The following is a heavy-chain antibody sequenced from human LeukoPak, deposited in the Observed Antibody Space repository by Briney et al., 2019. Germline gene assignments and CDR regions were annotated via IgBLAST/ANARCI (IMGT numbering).Heavy chain of an antibody. D-gene: IGHD2-2*01. V-gene: IGHV1-69*04. CDR3: ARGPLCSSTSCYSLGGDY. CDR2: VIPILGIA. CDR1: GYTFTGYY. J-gene: IGHJ4*02. Sequence: GASVKVSCKASGYTFTGYYMHWVRQAPGQGLEWMGRVIPILGIANYAQKFQGRVTITADKSTSTAYMELSSLRSEDTAVYYCARGPLCSSTSCYSLGGDYWGQGTLVTVSS.